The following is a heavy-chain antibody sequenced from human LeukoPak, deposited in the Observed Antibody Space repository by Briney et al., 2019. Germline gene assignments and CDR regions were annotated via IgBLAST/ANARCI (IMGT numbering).Heavy chain of an antibody. V-gene: IGHV4-59*08. Sequence: SETLSLTCTVSGGSISGFHWNWIRQPPGKGLEWIGYIYYSGRTDSNPSLKSRVTVSVDTSKNQFNLRLTSVTAADTAVYYCASRSAVTVSGFDYWGQGTLVTVSS. D-gene: IGHD3-10*01. CDR1: GGSISGFH. CDR2: IYYSGRT. J-gene: IGHJ4*02. CDR3: ASRSAVTVSGFDY.